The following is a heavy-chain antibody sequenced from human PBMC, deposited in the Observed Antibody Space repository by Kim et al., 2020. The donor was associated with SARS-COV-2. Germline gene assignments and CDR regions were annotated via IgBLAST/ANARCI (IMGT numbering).Heavy chain of an antibody. Sequence: GGSLRLSCAASGFTLSDAWMTWVRQAPGKGLEWVGRIRSKDDGGTTDYAAPVKGRFTISTDDSENTLYLQMSSLNTGDTAVYYCSGPAGGTGKYGLDYWGQGALVTVSS. V-gene: IGHV3-15*01. D-gene: IGHD3-10*01. CDR3: SGPAGGTGKYGLDY. CDR1: GFTLSDAW. CDR2: IRSKDDGGTT. J-gene: IGHJ4*02.